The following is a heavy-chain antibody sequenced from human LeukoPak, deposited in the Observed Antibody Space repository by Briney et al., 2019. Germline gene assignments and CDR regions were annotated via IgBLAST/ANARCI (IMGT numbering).Heavy chain of an antibody. V-gene: IGHV4-59*12. CDR3: ARGSFLVPYYYYYYGMDV. D-gene: IGHD2/OR15-2a*01. J-gene: IGHJ6*02. Sequence: SETLSLTCTVSGGSISNYYWNWIRQPPGKGLEWIGYVSYSGSTNYNPSLKSRVTISLYTSKNQFSLKLSSVTAADTAVYYCARGSFLVPYYYYYYGMDVWGQGTTVTVSS. CDR2: VSYSGST. CDR1: GGSISNYY.